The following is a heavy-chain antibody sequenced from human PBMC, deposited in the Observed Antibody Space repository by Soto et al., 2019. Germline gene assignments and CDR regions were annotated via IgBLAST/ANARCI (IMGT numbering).Heavy chain of an antibody. D-gene: IGHD1-1*01. Sequence: GGSLRPSCAASGFTFDDYAMHWVRQAPGKGLEWVSSIYWNSGTIDYADSVKGRFTISRDNAKNSLYLQMNSLRPEDTAFYYCAKENSLTTYYFAHWGQGTLVTVSS. CDR2: IYWNSGTI. CDR3: AKENSLTTYYFAH. J-gene: IGHJ4*01. CDR1: GFTFDDYA. V-gene: IGHV3-9*01.